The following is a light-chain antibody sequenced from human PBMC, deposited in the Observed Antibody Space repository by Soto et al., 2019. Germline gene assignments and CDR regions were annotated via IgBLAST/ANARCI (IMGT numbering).Light chain of an antibody. J-gene: IGLJ2*01. CDR1: SSDVGGYNY. V-gene: IGLV2-14*01. CDR3: ISYTRISTRVI. CDR2: EVS. Sequence: QSALTQPASVSGSPGQSITITCTGTSSDVGGYNYVSWYQQHPGKAPKLIIYEVSNRPSGVSNRFSGSKSGDTASLTISGLQAEDEAAYHCISYTRISTRVIFGGGTKLTVL.